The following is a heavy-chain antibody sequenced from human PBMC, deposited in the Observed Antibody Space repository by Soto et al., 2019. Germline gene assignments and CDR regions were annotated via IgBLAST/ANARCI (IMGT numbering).Heavy chain of an antibody. Sequence: GASVKVSCKASGGTFSSYAISWVRQAPGQGLEWMGGITPIFGTANYAQKFQGRVTITADESTSTAYMELSSLRSEDTAVYYCARDRERWLQLAQFDYWGQGTLVTVSS. CDR1: GGTFSSYA. D-gene: IGHD5-12*01. V-gene: IGHV1-69*13. CDR2: ITPIFGTA. J-gene: IGHJ4*02. CDR3: ARDRERWLQLAQFDY.